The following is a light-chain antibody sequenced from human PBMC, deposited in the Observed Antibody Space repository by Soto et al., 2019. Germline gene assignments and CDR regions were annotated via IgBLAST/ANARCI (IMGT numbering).Light chain of an antibody. CDR1: SSDVGSYNL. J-gene: IGLJ2*01. CDR2: EGS. V-gene: IGLV2-14*02. CDR3: QVWDTTNPVI. Sequence: QSALTQPASVSGSPGQSITISCTGTSSDVGSYNLVSWYQQHPGKAPKLMIYEGSKRPSGVSNRFSGSKSGNTATLTTSRVEAGDEADYYCQVWDTTNPVIFGGGTKLTVL.